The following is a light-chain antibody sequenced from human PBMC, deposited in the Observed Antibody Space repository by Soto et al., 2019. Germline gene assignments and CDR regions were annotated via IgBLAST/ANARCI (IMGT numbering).Light chain of an antibody. CDR3: CSYIRSGTLGV. CDR2: EVT. V-gene: IGLV2-14*01. CDR1: SSDIGDYKY. J-gene: IGLJ1*01. Sequence: QSVLTQPASVSGSPGQSITISCTGTSSDIGDYKYVSWYQQHPGKAPKLMIYEVTNRPSGVSNRFSGSKSGNTASLTISGLQADDEADYYCCSYIRSGTLGVFGTGTKLTVL.